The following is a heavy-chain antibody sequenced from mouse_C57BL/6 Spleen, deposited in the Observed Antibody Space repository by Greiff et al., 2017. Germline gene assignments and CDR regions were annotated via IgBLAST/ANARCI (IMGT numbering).Heavy chain of an antibody. CDR3: TGYDYDY. J-gene: IGHJ2*01. CDR2: IRLKSDNYAT. Sequence: EVQGVESGGGLVQPGGSMKLSCVASGFTFSNYWMNWVRQSPEQGLEWVAQIRLKSDNYATHYAESVKGRFTISRDDSKSSVYLQMNNLRAEDTGIYYCTGYDYDYWGQGTTLTVSS. CDR1: GFTFSNYW. V-gene: IGHV6-3*01. D-gene: IGHD2-4*01.